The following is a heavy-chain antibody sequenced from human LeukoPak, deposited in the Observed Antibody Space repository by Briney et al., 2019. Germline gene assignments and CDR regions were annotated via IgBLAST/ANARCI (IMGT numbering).Heavy chain of an antibody. CDR3: AREDRKPGYSYGYDY. V-gene: IGHV4-59*12. CDR2: IYYSGST. Sequence: SETLSLTCTVSGGSISSYYWSWIRQPPGKGLEWIGYIYYSGSTNYNPSLKSRVTISVDTSKNQFSLKLSSVTAADTAVYYCAREDRKPGYSYGYDYWGQGTLVTVSS. CDR1: GGSISSYY. J-gene: IGHJ4*02. D-gene: IGHD5-18*01.